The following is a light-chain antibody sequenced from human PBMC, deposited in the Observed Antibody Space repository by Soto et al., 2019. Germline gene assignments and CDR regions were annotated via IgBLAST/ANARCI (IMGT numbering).Light chain of an antibody. CDR3: QQYGSSPWT. Sequence: ETVLTQSPRSLSASPGEGASLSCRASQTVTSSYLAWYQQTPGQAPRLLIYGTSNRATGIPDRCSGSGSGTDFTLTISRLEPEDFAIYYCQQYGSSPWTFSQRTKVEIK. CDR2: GTS. CDR1: QTVTSSY. J-gene: IGKJ1*01. V-gene: IGKV3-20*01.